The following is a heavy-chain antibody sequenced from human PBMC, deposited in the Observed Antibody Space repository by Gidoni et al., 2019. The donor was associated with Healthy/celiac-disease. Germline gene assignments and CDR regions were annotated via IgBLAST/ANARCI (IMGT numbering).Heavy chain of an antibody. CDR1: GCTFRSSG. Sequence: QVQLVESGGGVVQPGRSLRLSCAASGCTFRSSGMHWVRQAPGKGLEWVAVIWYDGSNKYYADSVKGLFTISRDNSKNTLYLQMNSLRAEDTAVYYCARDDSSSWYGNWFDPWGQGTLVTVSS. CDR2: IWYDGSNK. V-gene: IGHV3-33*01. CDR3: ARDDSSSWYGNWFDP. J-gene: IGHJ5*02. D-gene: IGHD6-13*01.